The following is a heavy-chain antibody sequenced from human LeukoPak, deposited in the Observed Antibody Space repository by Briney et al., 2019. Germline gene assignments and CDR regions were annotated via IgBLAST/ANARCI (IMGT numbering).Heavy chain of an antibody. CDR3: ARDGLLWFGFDY. CDR2: MFHTGST. V-gene: IGHV4-59*12. D-gene: IGHD3-10*01. Sequence: PSETLSLTCTVSGGSISSNYWSWIRQPPGKGLEWIGYMFHTGSTNYNPSLKSRVTISVDTSKNQFSLKLSSVTAADTAVYYCARDGLLWFGFDYWGQGTLVTVSS. CDR1: GGSISSNY. J-gene: IGHJ4*02.